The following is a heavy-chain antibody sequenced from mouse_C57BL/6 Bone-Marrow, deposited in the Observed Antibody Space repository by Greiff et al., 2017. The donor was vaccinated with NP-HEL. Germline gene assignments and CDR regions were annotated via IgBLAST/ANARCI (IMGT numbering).Heavy chain of an antibody. Sequence: VKLMESGAELVKPGASVKMSCKASGYTFTTYPIEWMKQNHGKSLEWIGNFHPYNDDTKYNEKFKGKATLTVEKSSSTVYLELSRLTSDDSAVYYCARRGIPYYYAMDYGGEGTSVTVSS. CDR3: ARRGIPYYYAMDY. CDR1: GYTFTTYP. J-gene: IGHJ4*01. V-gene: IGHV1-47*01. CDR2: FHPYNDDT.